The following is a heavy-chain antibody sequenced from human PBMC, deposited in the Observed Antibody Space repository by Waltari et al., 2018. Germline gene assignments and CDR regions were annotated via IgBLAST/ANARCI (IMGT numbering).Heavy chain of an antibody. D-gene: IGHD6-19*01. CDR3: AREKAVAGSGWFDP. CDR1: GFTFSSYS. Sequence: EVQLVESGGGLVQPGGSLRLSCAASGFTFSSYSMNWVRQAPGKGLEWVSYISSSSSTIYYADSVKGRFTISRDNAKNSLYLQMNSLRAEDTAVYYCAREKAVAGSGWFDPWGQGTLVTVSS. V-gene: IGHV3-48*04. CDR2: ISSSSSTI. J-gene: IGHJ5*02.